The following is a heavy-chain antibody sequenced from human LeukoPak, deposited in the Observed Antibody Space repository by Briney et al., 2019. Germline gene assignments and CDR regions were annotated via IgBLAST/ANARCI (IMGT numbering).Heavy chain of an antibody. D-gene: IGHD1-1*01. CDR1: GGSISNYY. Sequence: SETLSLTCTVSGGSISNYYWSWIRQPAGKGLELIGRIYSSGSTDYNPSLKSRVTMSVDTSKNQFSLKLSSVTAADSAMYYCARGGYTIFDYWGQGTLVTVSS. V-gene: IGHV4-4*07. CDR2: IYSSGST. CDR3: ARGGYTIFDY. J-gene: IGHJ4*02.